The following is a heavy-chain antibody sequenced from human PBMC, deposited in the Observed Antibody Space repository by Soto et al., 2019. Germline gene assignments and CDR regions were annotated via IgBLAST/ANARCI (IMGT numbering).Heavy chain of an antibody. J-gene: IGHJ6*02. CDR3: AKNVWGITIFGGMNV. CDR2: ISGSGGST. Sequence: EVPLLESGGGLVQPGGSLRLSCTASGFTFSSYAMSWVRQAPGKGLEWVSAISGSGGSTYYADSVKGRFTISRDNYKNTPSLQMNSLRAEDTAVYYCAKNVWGITIFGGMNVWGQGTTVTVSS. CDR1: GFTFSSYA. V-gene: IGHV3-23*01. D-gene: IGHD3-9*01.